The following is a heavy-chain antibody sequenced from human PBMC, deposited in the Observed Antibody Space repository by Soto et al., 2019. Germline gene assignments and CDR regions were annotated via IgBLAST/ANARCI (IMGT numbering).Heavy chain of an antibody. Sequence: SETLSLTCTVPGGSISSYYWIWIRQPPGKGLEWIGYIYYSGSTNYNPSLKSRVTISVDTSKNQFSLKLSSVTAADTAVYYCARVSYYGSGSYYYYYYMDVWGKGTTVTVSS. CDR1: GGSISSYY. CDR2: IYYSGST. J-gene: IGHJ6*03. D-gene: IGHD3-10*01. V-gene: IGHV4-59*01. CDR3: ARVSYYGSGSYYYYYYMDV.